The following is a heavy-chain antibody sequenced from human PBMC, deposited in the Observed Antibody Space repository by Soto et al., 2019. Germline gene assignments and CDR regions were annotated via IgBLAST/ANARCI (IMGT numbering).Heavy chain of an antibody. Sequence: GGSLRLSCAASGFTFSSYAMSWVRQAPGKGLEWVSAISGSGGSTYYADSVKGRFTISRDNSKNTLYLQMNSLRAEDTAVYYCAKVNGQLVRQGGFDYWGQGTLVTVSS. CDR3: AKVNGQLVRQGGFDY. D-gene: IGHD6-6*01. CDR1: GFTFSSYA. V-gene: IGHV3-23*01. CDR2: ISGSGGST. J-gene: IGHJ4*02.